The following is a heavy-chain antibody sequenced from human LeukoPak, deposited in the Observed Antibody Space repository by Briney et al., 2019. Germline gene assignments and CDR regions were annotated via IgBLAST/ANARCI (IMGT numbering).Heavy chain of an antibody. CDR2: IWYDGSNK. V-gene: IGHV3-33*01. Sequence: GRSLRLSCAASGFSFSDQAMHWVRQPPGKGLEWVAVIWYDGSNKYYADSVKGRFTISRDSSKNTLYLQMNSLRAEDTAVYYCASDKYSNVYRYFDLWGRGTLVTVSS. D-gene: IGHD5-18*01. J-gene: IGHJ2*01. CDR3: ASDKYSNVYRYFDL. CDR1: GFSFSDQA.